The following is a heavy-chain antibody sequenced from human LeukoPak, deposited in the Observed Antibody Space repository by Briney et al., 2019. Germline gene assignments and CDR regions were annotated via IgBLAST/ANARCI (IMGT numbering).Heavy chain of an antibody. J-gene: IGHJ3*02. V-gene: IGHV3-64*01. CDR3: ARAVVVRAFDI. CDR2: ISSNGGST. Sequence: PGGSLRLSCAASGFTFSSYAMHWVRQAPGKGPEYVSAISSNGGSTYYANSVKGRFTISRDNSKNTLYLQMGSLRAEDMAVYYCARAVVVRAFDIWGQGTMVTVSS. D-gene: IGHD2-15*01. CDR1: GFTFSSYA.